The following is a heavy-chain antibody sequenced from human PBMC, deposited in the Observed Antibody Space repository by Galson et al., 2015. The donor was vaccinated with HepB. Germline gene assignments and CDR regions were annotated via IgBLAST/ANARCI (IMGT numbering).Heavy chain of an antibody. J-gene: IGHJ6*03. Sequence: SLRLSCAASGFTFSDYNMNWVRQAPGKGLEWVSSISSSSSYIYYADSMKGRFTISRDNAKNSLYLQMNSLRAEDTAVYYCARSVQNPHYYYYYYMDVWGKGTTVTVSS. V-gene: IGHV3-21*01. CDR2: ISSSSSYI. CDR1: GFTFSDYN. CDR3: ARSVQNPHYYYYYYMDV. D-gene: IGHD1-14*01.